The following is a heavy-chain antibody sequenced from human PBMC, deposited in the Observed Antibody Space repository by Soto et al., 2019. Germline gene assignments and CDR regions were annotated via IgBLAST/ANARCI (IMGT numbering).Heavy chain of an antibody. J-gene: IGHJ4*02. CDR2: ISAYNGNT. V-gene: IGHV1-18*01. Sequence: GASVKVSCKASGYTFTSYGISWVRQAPGQGLEWMGWISAYNGNTNYAQKLQGRVAMTTDTSTSTAYMELRSLRSDDTAVYYCARDIIPKDTAMAYYFDYWGQGTLVTVSS. CDR3: ARDIIPKDTAMAYYFDY. D-gene: IGHD5-18*01. CDR1: GYTFTSYG.